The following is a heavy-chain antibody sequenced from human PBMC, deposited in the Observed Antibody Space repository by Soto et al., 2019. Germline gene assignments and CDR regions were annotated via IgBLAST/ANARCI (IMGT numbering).Heavy chain of an antibody. D-gene: IGHD5-18*01. V-gene: IGHV3-30-3*01. J-gene: IGHJ4*02. Sequence: QVQLVESGGGVVQPGRSLRLSCAASGFTFSSYAMHWVRQAPGKGLEWVAVISYDGSNKYYADSVKGRFTISRDNSKNTLYLQMNSLRAEDTAVYYCARALRLGDTAMVSGYWGQGTLVTVSS. CDR1: GFTFSSYA. CDR3: ARALRLGDTAMVSGY. CDR2: ISYDGSNK.